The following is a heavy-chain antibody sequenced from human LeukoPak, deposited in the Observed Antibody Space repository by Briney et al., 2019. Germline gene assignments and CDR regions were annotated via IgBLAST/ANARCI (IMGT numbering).Heavy chain of an antibody. CDR1: GGSISSYY. V-gene: IGHV4-59*08. CDR3: ARSGHCSGGSCYPTGLVEY. Sequence: SETLSLTCTVSGGSISSYYWSWIRQPPGEGLEWIGYIYYSRSPNYNPSLKSRVTISVDTSKNQFSLKLTSVTAADTAVYYCARSGHCSGGSCYPTGLVEYWGQGTLVTVSS. J-gene: IGHJ4*02. CDR2: IYYSRSP. D-gene: IGHD2-15*01.